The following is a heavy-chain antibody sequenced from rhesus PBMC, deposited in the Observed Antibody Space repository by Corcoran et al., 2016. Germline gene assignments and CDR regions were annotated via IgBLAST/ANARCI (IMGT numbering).Heavy chain of an antibody. J-gene: IGHJ5-2*02. D-gene: IGHD3-22*01. V-gene: IGHV4S7*01. Sequence: QVQLQESGPGLVKPSETLSLTCAVSGGSISGGYYWGWIRQHPGEGLEWIGHIYGNSASTYYNPSLKSRVTISKDTSKNQFSLKLSSVTAADTAVYYCARGGYWRASLDVWGRGVLVTVSS. CDR3: ARGGYWRASLDV. CDR2: IYGNSAST. CDR1: GGSISGGYY.